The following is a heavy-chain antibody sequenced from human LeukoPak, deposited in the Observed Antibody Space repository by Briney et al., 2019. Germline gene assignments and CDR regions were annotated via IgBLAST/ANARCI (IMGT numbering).Heavy chain of an antibody. V-gene: IGHV4-61*01. Sequence: PSETLSLTCTVSGGSISSGSYYWSWIRQPPGKGLEWIGYIYYSGSTNYNPSLKSRVTISVDTSKNQFSLKLSSVTAADTAVYYCARDKVGAAAGTDYWGQGTLVTVSS. J-gene: IGHJ4*02. CDR1: GGSISSGSYY. CDR3: ARDKVGAAAGTDY. D-gene: IGHD6-13*01. CDR2: IYYSGST.